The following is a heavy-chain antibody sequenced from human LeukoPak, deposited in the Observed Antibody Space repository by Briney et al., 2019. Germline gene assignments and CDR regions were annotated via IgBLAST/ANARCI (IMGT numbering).Heavy chain of an antibody. V-gene: IGHV4-39*01. CDR2: IYYSGST. CDR1: GGSISSSSYY. J-gene: IGHJ5*02. CDR3: ASRPVVAAVNWFDP. D-gene: IGHD2-15*01. Sequence: SETLSLTCTVSGGSISSSSYYWGWIRQPPGKGLEWIGSIYYSGSTYYNPSLKSRVTISVDTSKNQFSLKLSSVTAAGTAVYYCASRPVVAAVNWFDPWGQGTLVTVSS.